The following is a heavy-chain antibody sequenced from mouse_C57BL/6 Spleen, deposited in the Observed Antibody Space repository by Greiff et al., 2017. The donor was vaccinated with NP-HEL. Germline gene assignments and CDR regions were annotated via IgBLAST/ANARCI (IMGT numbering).Heavy chain of an antibody. V-gene: IGHV3-6*01. CDR2: ISYDGSN. J-gene: IGHJ1*03. CDR1: GYSITSGYY. CDR3: ARDYGRGRRYFDV. D-gene: IGHD1-1*01. Sequence: EVQLQESGPGLVKPSQSLSLTCSVTGYSITSGYYWNWIRQFPGNKLEWMGYISYDGSNNYNPSLKNRISITRDTSKNQFFLKLNSVTTEDTATYYCARDYGRGRRYFDVWGTGTTVTVSS.